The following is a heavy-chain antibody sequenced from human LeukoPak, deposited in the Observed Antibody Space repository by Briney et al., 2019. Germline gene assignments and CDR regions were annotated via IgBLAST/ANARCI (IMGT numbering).Heavy chain of an antibody. V-gene: IGHV4-59*01. CDR2: IYYSGST. J-gene: IGHJ4*02. D-gene: IGHD3-22*01. CDR1: GGSISSYY. CDR3: ARAPRYYDSTTHYFDY. Sequence: SGTLSLTCTVSGGSISSYYWSWIRQPPGKGLEWIGYIYYSGSTNYNPSLKSRVTISVDTSKNQFSLKLSSVTAADTAVYYCARAPRYYDSTTHYFDYWGQGTLVTVSS.